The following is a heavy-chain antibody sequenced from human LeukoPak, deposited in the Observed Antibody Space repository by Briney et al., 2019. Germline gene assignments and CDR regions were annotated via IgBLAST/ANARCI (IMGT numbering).Heavy chain of an antibody. V-gene: IGHV4-39*01. CDR2: THYSGST. Sequence: SETLSLTCTVSGGSISTNTYYWGWMRRPPGKGLEWIGTTHYSGSTYYTPSLKSRVTISIDTSKNQFSLKVNSMTATDTAVYYCASHSGRYRDAFEMWGQGTMVTVSS. CDR3: ASHSGRYRDAFEM. D-gene: IGHD1-26*01. J-gene: IGHJ3*02. CDR1: GGSISTNTYY.